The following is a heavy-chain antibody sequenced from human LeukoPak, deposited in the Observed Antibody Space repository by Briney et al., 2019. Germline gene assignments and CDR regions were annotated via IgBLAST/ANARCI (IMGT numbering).Heavy chain of an antibody. CDR2: IYSGGST. CDR1: GFTVSSNY. D-gene: IGHD3-22*01. J-gene: IGHJ3*02. Sequence: GGSLRLSCAASGFTVSSNYMSWVRQAPGKGLEWVSVIYSGGSTYYADSVKGRFTISRDNSKNTLYLQMNSLRAEDTAVYYCAAPPFVDSSDPYQGAFDIWGQGTMVTVSS. CDR3: AAPPFVDSSDPYQGAFDI. V-gene: IGHV3-66*01.